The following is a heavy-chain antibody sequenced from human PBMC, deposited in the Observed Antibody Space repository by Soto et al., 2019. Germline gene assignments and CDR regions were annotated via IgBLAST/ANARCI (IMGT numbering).Heavy chain of an antibody. D-gene: IGHD3-22*01. J-gene: IGHJ4*02. Sequence: GGSLRLSCAASGFTFSDHYMSWIRQAPGKGLEWVSYISSSGDIIYYADSVKGRFTISRDNAKNSLYLQMNSLRAEDTAVYYCARDLGYYDSSGYFDYWGQGTLVAVSS. CDR3: ARDLGYYDSSGYFDY. CDR2: ISSSGDII. V-gene: IGHV3-11*01. CDR1: GFTFSDHY.